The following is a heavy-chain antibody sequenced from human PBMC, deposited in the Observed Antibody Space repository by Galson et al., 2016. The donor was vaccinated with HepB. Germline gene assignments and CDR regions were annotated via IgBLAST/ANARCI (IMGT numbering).Heavy chain of an antibody. CDR3: ARDCSSATCWPWGYNWFDP. V-gene: IGHV1-69*05. CDR1: GGTFSSFG. J-gene: IGHJ5*02. CDR2: IIPIFHTT. Sequence: SVKVSCKASGGTFSSFGFSWVRQAPGQGLEWVGGIIPIFHTTKYAQRFQGRITITRDTSASTAYMELSSLRSEDTAVYYCARDCSSATCWPWGYNWFDPWGQGTLVTVSS. D-gene: IGHD2-2*01.